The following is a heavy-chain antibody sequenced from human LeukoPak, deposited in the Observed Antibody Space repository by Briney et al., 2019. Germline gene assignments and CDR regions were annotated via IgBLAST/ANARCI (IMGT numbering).Heavy chain of an antibody. CDR1: DDSISDYY. J-gene: IGHJ5*01. CDR2: FHNSGTS. CDR3: AREGAYRTYGDYSPFDF. Sequence: PSETLSLTCTVSDDSISDYYRGWIRQPPGKGLEWIGYFHNSGTSTYNPSLKSRVTISLDTSKNQFSLRLNSVTAADTAVYYCAREGAYRTYGDYSPFDFWGQGTLVTVSS. V-gene: IGHV4-59*12. D-gene: IGHD4-17*01.